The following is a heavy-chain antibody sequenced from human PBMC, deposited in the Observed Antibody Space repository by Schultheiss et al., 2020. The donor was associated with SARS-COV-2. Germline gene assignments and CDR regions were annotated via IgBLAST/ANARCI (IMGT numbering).Heavy chain of an antibody. CDR1: GYTFTSYG. CDR2: INAGNGNT. D-gene: IGHD2-15*01. Sequence: ASVKVSCKASGYTFTSYGISWVRQAPGQGLEWMGWINAGNGNTKYSQKFQGRVTITRDTSASTAYMELSSLRSEDTAVYYCARGAATLFDPWGQGTLVTVSS. CDR3: ARGAATLFDP. J-gene: IGHJ5*02. V-gene: IGHV1-18*01.